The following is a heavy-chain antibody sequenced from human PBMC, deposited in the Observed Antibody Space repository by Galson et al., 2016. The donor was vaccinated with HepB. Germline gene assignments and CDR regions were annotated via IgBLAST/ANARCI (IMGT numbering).Heavy chain of an antibody. CDR1: GGSISSSNYY. CDR3: ASQPGIAVAGDYFYYGMDV. CDR2: IYYSGTT. Sequence: SETLSLTCTVSGGSISSSNYYWGWIRQPPGKGLEWIGYIYYSGTTNYNPSLKSRVTISVDTSKNQFSLKLSSVTAADTAVYYCASQPGIAVAGDYFYYGMDVWGQGTTVTVSS. J-gene: IGHJ6*02. D-gene: IGHD6-19*01. V-gene: IGHV4-61*05.